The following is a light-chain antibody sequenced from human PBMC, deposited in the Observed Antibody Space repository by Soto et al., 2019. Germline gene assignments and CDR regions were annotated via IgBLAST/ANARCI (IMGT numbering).Light chain of an antibody. CDR2: GNT. V-gene: IGLV1-40*01. Sequence: QSVLTQPPSVSGAPGQTVTISCPGSSSNIGAGYHVHWYMQLPGKAPKLLIFGNTNRPSGVPDRLSGSRSGSSASLAISGLQAEDEADYYCQTYDKSLGGWVFGGGTQLTVL. CDR3: QTYDKSLGGWV. J-gene: IGLJ7*01. CDR1: SSNIGAGYH.